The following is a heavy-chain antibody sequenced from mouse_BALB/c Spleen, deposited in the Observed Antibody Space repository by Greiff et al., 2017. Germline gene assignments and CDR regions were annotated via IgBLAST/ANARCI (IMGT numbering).Heavy chain of an antibody. J-gene: IGHJ2*01. CDR3: ARQVGTMTPDFDY. CDR1: GFTFSSYY. Sequence: VESGGGLVKLGGSLKLSCAASGFTFSSYYMSWVRQTPEKRLELVAAINSNGGSTYCPDTVKGRFTISRDNAKNTLYLQMSSLKSEDTALYYCARQVGTMTPDFDYWGQGTTLTVSS. V-gene: IGHV5-6-2*01. CDR2: INSNGGST. D-gene: IGHD2-4*01.